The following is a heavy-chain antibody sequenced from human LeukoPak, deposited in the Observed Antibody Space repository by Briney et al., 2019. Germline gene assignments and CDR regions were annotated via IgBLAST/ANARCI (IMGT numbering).Heavy chain of an antibody. D-gene: IGHD2-2*01. CDR1: GVSVTTSGYY. Sequence: SEALSLTCTVFGVSVTTSGYYGAWIRQPPGRGLEWIGSISYSGITYYKPSLRGRVTISGDTAKNQFSLKLSSVTAADTAVYYCATHNDYASLMDVWGQGTTVTVSS. J-gene: IGHJ6*02. V-gene: IGHV4-39*01. CDR2: ISYSGIT. CDR3: ATHNDYASLMDV.